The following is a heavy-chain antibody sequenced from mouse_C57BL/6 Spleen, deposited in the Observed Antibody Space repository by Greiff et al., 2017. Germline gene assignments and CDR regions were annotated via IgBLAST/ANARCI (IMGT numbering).Heavy chain of an antibody. CDR3: ARTITTGAMDY. D-gene: IGHD1-2*01. Sequence: VQLQQSGPELVKPGASVKISCKASGYAFSSSWMNWVKQRPGKGLEWIGRIYPGDGDTNYNGKFKGKATLTEDKSSSTAYMQRSSLTSEDSAVCFCARTITTGAMDYWGQGTSVTVSS. V-gene: IGHV1-82*01. CDR2: IYPGDGDT. CDR1: GYAFSSSW. J-gene: IGHJ4*01.